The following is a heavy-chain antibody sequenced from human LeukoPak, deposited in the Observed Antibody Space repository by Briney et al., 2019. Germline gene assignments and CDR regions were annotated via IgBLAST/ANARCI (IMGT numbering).Heavy chain of an antibody. Sequence: GGSLRLSCAASGFTFSSYSMNWVRQAPGKGLEWVSSISSSSYIYYADSVKGRFTISRDNAKNSLYLQMNSLRAEDTAVYYCARDPNTAMVKGRAFDIWGQGTMVTVSS. CDR2: ISSSSYI. CDR1: GFTFSSYS. D-gene: IGHD5-18*01. J-gene: IGHJ3*02. CDR3: ARDPNTAMVKGRAFDI. V-gene: IGHV3-21*01.